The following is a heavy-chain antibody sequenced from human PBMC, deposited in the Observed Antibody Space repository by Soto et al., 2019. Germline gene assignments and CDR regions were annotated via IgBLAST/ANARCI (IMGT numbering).Heavy chain of an antibody. J-gene: IGHJ6*02. D-gene: IGHD2-15*01. CDR1: GFTFSSYS. CDR3: ARVGVVVVAATQNYYYGMDV. Sequence: EVQLVESGGGLVKPGGSLRLSCAASGFTFSSYSMNWVRQAPGKGLEWVSSISSSSSYIYYADSVKGRFTISRDNAKNSLYLQMNSLRAEDTAVYYCARVGVVVVAATQNYYYGMDVWGQGTTVTVSS. CDR2: ISSSSSYI. V-gene: IGHV3-21*01.